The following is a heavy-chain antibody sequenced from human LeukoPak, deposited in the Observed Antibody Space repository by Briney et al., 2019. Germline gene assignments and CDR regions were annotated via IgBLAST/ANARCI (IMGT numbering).Heavy chain of an antibody. Sequence: ASVKVSCKASGYTFTDYHMHWVRQAPGQGLEWMGWINPNSGGGNYAQKFQGRVTMSRDTSISTVYMELTRLRSDDTAVYYCAREGAMVRGEPRYYNYYYMDVWGTGTTVTVS. V-gene: IGHV1-2*02. CDR3: AREGAMVRGEPRYYNYYYMDV. CDR2: INPNSGGG. D-gene: IGHD3-10*01. CDR1: GYTFTDYH. J-gene: IGHJ6*03.